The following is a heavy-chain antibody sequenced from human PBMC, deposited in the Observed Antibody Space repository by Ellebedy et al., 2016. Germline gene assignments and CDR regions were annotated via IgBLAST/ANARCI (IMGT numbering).Heavy chain of an antibody. CDR1: GGTFSSYA. Sequence: SVKVSCXASGGTFSSYAISWVRQAPGQGLEWMGRIIPILGIANYAQKFQGRVTITADKSTSTAYMELSSLRSEDTAVYYCARGKKGEMATISGAFDIWGQGTMVTVSS. V-gene: IGHV1-69*04. CDR2: IIPILGIA. D-gene: IGHD5-24*01. CDR3: ARGKKGEMATISGAFDI. J-gene: IGHJ3*02.